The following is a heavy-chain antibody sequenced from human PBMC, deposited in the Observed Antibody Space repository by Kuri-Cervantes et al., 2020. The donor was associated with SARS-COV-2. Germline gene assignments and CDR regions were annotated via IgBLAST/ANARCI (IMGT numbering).Heavy chain of an antibody. CDR2: LDPEDGET. Sequence: ASVKVSCKVSGYTLTELSMHWVRQAPGKGLEWMGGLDPEDGETIYAQKFQGRVTMTRDTSTSTVYMELSSLRSEDTAVYYCARDGRAPWVAFDIWGQGTMVTVSS. CDR1: GYTLTELS. V-gene: IGHV1-24*01. CDR3: ARDGRAPWVAFDI. D-gene: IGHD1-26*01. J-gene: IGHJ3*02.